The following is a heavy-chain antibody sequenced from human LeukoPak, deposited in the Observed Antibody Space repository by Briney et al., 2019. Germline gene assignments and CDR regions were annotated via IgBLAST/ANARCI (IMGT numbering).Heavy chain of an antibody. CDR3: ARVRDRIHYLFDC. V-gene: IGHV3-48*04. J-gene: IGHJ4*02. CDR1: GFTFSTYS. Sequence: GGSLRLSCAASGFTFSTYSISWVRQAPGKGLEWVSYISSSSSTIYYADSVKGRFTISRDNAKNSLYLQMNSLRVEDTAVYYCARVRDRIHYLFDCWGQGTLVTVSS. D-gene: IGHD3-10*01. CDR2: ISSSSSTI.